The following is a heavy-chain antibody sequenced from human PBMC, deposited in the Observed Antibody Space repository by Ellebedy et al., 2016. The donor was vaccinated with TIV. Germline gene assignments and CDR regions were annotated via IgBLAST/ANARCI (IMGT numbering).Heavy chain of an antibody. CDR3: TRDRIVGATSYGF. CDR1: GFSFSSYN. J-gene: IGHJ4*02. V-gene: IGHV3-21*01. CDR2: ISSSSNNI. Sequence: PGGSLRLSCAVSGFSFSSYNMNWVRQAPGKVLEWVSYISSSSNNIYYADSVKGRFTISRDNAKHSLYLQMNSLRAEDTAVYYCTRDRIVGATSYGFWGQGTLVTVSS. D-gene: IGHD1-26*01.